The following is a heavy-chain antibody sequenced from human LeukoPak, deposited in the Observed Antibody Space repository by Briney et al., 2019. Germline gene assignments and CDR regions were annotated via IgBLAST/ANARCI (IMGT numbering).Heavy chain of an antibody. CDR3: ARDVIAVSIFDY. V-gene: IGHV1-2*02. CDR2: INPNSGGI. D-gene: IGHD6-19*01. J-gene: IGHJ4*02. CDR1: EYTFIGYY. Sequence: GASVKVSCKASEYTFIGYYIHWVRQAPGQGLEWMGWINPNSGGINYAQKFQGRVTTTRDTSINTAYMELSRLRSDDTAVYYCARDVIAVSIFDYWGQGTPVTVSS.